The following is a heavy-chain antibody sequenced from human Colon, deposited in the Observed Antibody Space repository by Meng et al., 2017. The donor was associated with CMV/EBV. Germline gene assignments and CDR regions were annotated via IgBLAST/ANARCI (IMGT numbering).Heavy chain of an antibody. CDR1: NGSFSGYF. J-gene: IGHJ4*02. V-gene: IGHV4-34*12. D-gene: IGHD2-2*01. Sequence: QVQLLQWGGGPLKPSETLSLTCGVYNGSFSGYFWTWIRQPPGKGLEWIGEIFRDGSTKYNPSLQSRVTMSVDTSKNHFSLNLRSVTAADTAVYFCARATKPNCWEVLEYWGQGTLVTVSS. CDR3: ARATKPNCWEVLEY. CDR2: IFRDGST.